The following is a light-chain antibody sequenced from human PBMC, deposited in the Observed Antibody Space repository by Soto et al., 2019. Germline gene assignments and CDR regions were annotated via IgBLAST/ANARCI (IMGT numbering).Light chain of an antibody. V-gene: IGKV1-5*03. CDR3: QQYNSFVDS. CDR1: QSVSRW. CDR2: RAS. Sequence: DIQMTQSPSTLSASVGDRVNITCRASQSVSRWLAWYQQKPGQAPKVMIYRASTLETGVPSRFSASGFGTEFSLTISSPHVDDFATDYCQQYNSFVDSVGGGTELEI. J-gene: IGKJ2*03.